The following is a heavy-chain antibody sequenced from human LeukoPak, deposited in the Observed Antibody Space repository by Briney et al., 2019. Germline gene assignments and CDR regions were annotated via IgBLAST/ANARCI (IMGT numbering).Heavy chain of an antibody. CDR2: INPNSGGT. CDR3: ARDLHIAVAGDYYYYGMDV. CDR1: GYTFTSYY. V-gene: IGHV1-2*02. Sequence: ASVKVSCKASGYTFTSYYMHWVRQAPGQGLEWMGWINPNSGGTNYAQKFQGRVTMTRDTSISTAYMELSRLRSDDTAVYYCARDLHIAVAGDYYYYGMDVWGQGTTVTVSS. D-gene: IGHD6-19*01. J-gene: IGHJ6*02.